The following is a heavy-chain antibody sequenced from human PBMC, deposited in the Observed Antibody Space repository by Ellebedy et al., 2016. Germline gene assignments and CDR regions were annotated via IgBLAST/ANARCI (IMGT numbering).Heavy chain of an antibody. CDR1: GFTFSSYA. CDR3: ANPNHFMTTVTTRDY. V-gene: IGHV3-23*01. D-gene: IGHD4-17*01. Sequence: GESLKISCAASGFTFSSYAMSWVRQAPGKGLEWVSAISGSGGSTYYADSVKGRFTISRDNSKNTLYLQMNSLRAEDTAVYYCANPNHFMTTVTTRDYWGQGTLVTVSS. J-gene: IGHJ4*02. CDR2: ISGSGGST.